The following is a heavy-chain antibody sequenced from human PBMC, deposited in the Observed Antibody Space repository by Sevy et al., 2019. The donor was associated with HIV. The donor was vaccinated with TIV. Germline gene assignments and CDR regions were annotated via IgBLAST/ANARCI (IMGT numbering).Heavy chain of an antibody. D-gene: IGHD5-18*01. CDR1: GFIFSDYY. Sequence: GGSLRLSCAASGFIFSDYYMSWIRQAPGKGLEWLSYISTRSTYTNYADSVKGRFTISRHNAKNSLYLQMNSLRAEDTAVYFCARVRYNYGQHYFDYWGQGTLVTVSS. J-gene: IGHJ4*02. V-gene: IGHV3-11*06. CDR2: ISTRSTYT. CDR3: ARVRYNYGQHYFDY.